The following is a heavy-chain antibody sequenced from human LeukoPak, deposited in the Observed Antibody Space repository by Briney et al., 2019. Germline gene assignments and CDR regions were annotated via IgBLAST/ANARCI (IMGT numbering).Heavy chain of an antibody. CDR2: IYYTGNT. CDR1: GGSISSSNYY. D-gene: IGHD3-22*01. Sequence: SETLSLTCIVSGGSISSSNYYWGWIRQPPGKGLEWIGNIYYTGNTYYNPSLKSRVTISVDTSKNQFSLKLSSVTAADTAVYYCARRLYYYGSSGYYTDYWGQGTLVTVSS. J-gene: IGHJ4*02. V-gene: IGHV4-39*01. CDR3: ARRLYYYGSSGYYTDY.